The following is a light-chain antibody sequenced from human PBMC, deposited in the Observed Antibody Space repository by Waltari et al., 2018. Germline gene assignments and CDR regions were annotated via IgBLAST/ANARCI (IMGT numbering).Light chain of an antibody. CDR1: KSISSH. CDR2: ATS. V-gene: IGKV1-39*01. J-gene: IGKJ2*01. Sequence: DIHMTQSPSSLSASVGDRVTITCRASKSISSHVNWYQQKPGKAPTLLIHATSTLQSGVPPRFSGSGSGTDFTLTISSLQPEDFSTYYCQQSSSAPRTFGQGTKLEIK. CDR3: QQSSSAPRT.